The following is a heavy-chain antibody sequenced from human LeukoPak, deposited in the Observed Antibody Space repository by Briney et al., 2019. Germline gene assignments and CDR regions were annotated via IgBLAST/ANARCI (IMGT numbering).Heavy chain of an antibody. D-gene: IGHD5-18*01. V-gene: IGHV3-7*05. J-gene: IGHJ4*02. CDR1: GFTFSSYW. CDR3: ARDGYSHPHGY. Sequence: GGSLRLSCAASGFTFSSYWMRWVRQAPGKGLEWVANIKQDGSEKYYVDSVKGRFTISRDNGKNPLYLQMNSLRAEDTAVYYCARDGYSHPHGYWGQGTLVTVSS. CDR2: IKQDGSEK.